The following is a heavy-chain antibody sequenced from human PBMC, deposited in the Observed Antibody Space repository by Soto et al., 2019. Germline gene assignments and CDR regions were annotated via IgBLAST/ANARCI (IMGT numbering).Heavy chain of an antibody. V-gene: IGHV3-13*01. CDR1: GFTFSSYD. Sequence: EVQLVESGGGLVQPGGSLRLSCAASGFTFSSYDMHWVRQATGKGLEWVSAIGTAGDTYYPGSVKGRFTISRENAKNSLYLQMNSLRAEDTAVYYCARVKRLSIFGPATIPRYGMDVWGQGTTVTVSS. CDR3: ARVKRLSIFGPATIPRYGMDV. D-gene: IGHD3-3*01. CDR2: IGTAGDT. J-gene: IGHJ6*02.